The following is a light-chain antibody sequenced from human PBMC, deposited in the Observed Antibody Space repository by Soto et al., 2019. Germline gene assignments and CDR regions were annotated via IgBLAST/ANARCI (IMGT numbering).Light chain of an antibody. CDR1: QDISNY. J-gene: IGKJ5*01. CDR3: EQDDILPRNT. V-gene: IGKV1-33*01. CDR2: DAS. Sequence: DIQMTQSPSSLSASVGDRVTITCQASQDISNYLDWYQQKPGKAPNLLIYDASCLETRVPSRFSGSGSETDFTHTNSSLQPEDIETYYCEQDDILPRNTFGQGTRREMK.